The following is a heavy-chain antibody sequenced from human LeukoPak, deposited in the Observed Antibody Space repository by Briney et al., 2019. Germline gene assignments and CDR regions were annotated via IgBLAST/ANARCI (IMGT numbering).Heavy chain of an antibody. D-gene: IGHD3-22*01. Sequence: PSETLSLTCTVSDGSIRGYYWTWIRQPPGKGIEWIGYFYYSGTTNYNPSLKSRVAISLDTSKSQFSLKVNSVPAADTAVYYCARAKGGGSGFFDYWGQGTLVTVSS. V-gene: IGHV4-59*01. CDR3: ARAKGGGSGFFDY. J-gene: IGHJ4*02. CDR2: FYYSGTT. CDR1: DGSIRGYY.